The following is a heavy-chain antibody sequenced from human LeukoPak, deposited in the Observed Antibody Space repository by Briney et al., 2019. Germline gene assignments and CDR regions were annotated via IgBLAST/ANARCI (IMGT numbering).Heavy chain of an antibody. CDR2: MNPNSGNT. J-gene: IGHJ3*02. CDR1: GYTFTSYD. Sequence: ASVKVSCKASGYTFTSYDINWVRQATGQGLEWMGWMNPNSGNTGYAQKFQGRVTMTRTTSISTAYMELSSLRSEDTAVYYCARGRRRAAAGTGAFDIWGQGTMVTVSS. D-gene: IGHD6-13*01. V-gene: IGHV1-8*01. CDR3: ARGRRRAAAGTGAFDI.